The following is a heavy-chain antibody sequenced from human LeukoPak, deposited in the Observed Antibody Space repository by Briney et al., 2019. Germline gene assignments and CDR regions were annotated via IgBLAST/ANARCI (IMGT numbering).Heavy chain of an antibody. CDR3: ARVSSRLNFYYMDV. D-gene: IGHD6-13*01. V-gene: IGHV1-18*01. J-gene: IGHJ6*03. CDR1: GYTFTSYG. CDR2: ISAYNGNT. Sequence: GASVKVSCKASGYTFTSYGISWVRQAPGQGLEWMGWISAYNGNTNYAQKLQGRVTMTTDTSTSTAYMELRSLRSDDTAVYYCARVSSRLNFYYMDVWGKGTTVTVSS.